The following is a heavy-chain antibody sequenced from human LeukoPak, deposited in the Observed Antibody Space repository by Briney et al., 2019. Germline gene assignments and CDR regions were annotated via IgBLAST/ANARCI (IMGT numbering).Heavy chain of an antibody. D-gene: IGHD3-3*01. CDR2: IYHSGST. CDR1: GGSISSGGYY. V-gene: IGHV4-30-2*02. J-gene: IGHJ3*02. CDR3: ARGREWSTGDAFDI. Sequence: SQTLSLTCTVSGGSISSGGYYWSWIRQPPGKGLEWIGYIYHSGSTYYNPSLKSRVTISVDRSKNQFSLKLSSVTAADTAVYYCARGREWSTGDAFDIWGQGTMVTVSS.